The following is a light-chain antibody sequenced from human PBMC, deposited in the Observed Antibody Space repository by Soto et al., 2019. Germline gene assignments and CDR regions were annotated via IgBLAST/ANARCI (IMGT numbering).Light chain of an antibody. CDR1: QSVGNN. J-gene: IGKJ4*01. CDR2: ATS. Sequence: EIVVTQSPAPLSVSPGERATLSCRASQSVGNNFAWYQQKPGQAPRLLIFATSTRATGVPARFSGSGSGTEFTLTISSLQSEDFAVYYCQQYGDLPLTFGGGAKVEIE. CDR3: QQYGDLPLT. V-gene: IGKV3-15*01.